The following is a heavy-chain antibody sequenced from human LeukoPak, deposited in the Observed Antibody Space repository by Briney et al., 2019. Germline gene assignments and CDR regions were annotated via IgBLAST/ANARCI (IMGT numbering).Heavy chain of an antibody. J-gene: IGHJ4*02. Sequence: GGSLRLSCAASGFTFSSYWMSWVRQAPGKGLEWVANIQRGGNEKYYVNSVKGRFTISRDNAKNSLYLQMNSLRVDDTGVYYCARDKIVGATHFDYWGQGTLVTVSS. V-gene: IGHV3-7*01. D-gene: IGHD1-26*01. CDR2: IQRGGNEK. CDR3: ARDKIVGATHFDY. CDR1: GFTFSSYW.